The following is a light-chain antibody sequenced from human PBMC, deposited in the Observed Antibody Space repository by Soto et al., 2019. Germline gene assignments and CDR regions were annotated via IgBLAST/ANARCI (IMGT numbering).Light chain of an antibody. CDR1: QGIASY. CDR3: QQLRSYIS. Sequence: IQLTQSPSSLSASVGDRVTITCRASQGIASYLAWYQLQPGKAPKLLIQAASTLQSGVPSRFSGSGSGTDVTLTISSLQTEDFGTYYCQQLRSYISFGPGTKVDIK. CDR2: AAS. V-gene: IGKV1-9*01. J-gene: IGKJ3*01.